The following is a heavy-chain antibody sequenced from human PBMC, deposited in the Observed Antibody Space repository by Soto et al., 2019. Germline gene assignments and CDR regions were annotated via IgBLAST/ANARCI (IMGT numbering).Heavy chain of an antibody. CDR1: GFTFSSYA. Sequence: EVQLLEAGGGLVQPGGSLRLSCAASGFTFSSYAMSWVRQAPGKGLEWVSGIGASGAGTYYADFVKGRFIISRDNYKNTLHLQMNSLRAEDTAVYYCALRKPGSYFDYWGQGTLVTVSS. CDR3: ALRKPGSYFDY. CDR2: IGASGAGT. D-gene: IGHD1-26*01. J-gene: IGHJ4*02. V-gene: IGHV3-23*01.